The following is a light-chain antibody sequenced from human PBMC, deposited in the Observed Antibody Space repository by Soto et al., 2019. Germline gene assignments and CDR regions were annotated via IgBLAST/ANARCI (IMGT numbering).Light chain of an antibody. CDR3: VSYTSSTTYD. J-gene: IGLJ1*01. CDR1: SSDVGGSNF. Sequence: QFALTQPASVSDSPGQSITISCTGTSSDVGGSNFVSWYQQHPGKPPKLIIYDVANRPSGVSNRFSGSKSGSTASLIISRLQTEDEADYYCVSYTSSTTYDFGTGTKLTVL. CDR2: DVA. V-gene: IGLV2-14*03.